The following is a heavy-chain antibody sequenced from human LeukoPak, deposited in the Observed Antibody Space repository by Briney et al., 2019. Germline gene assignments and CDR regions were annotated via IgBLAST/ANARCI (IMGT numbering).Heavy chain of an antibody. V-gene: IGHV4-34*01. J-gene: IGHJ6*03. Sequence: SETLSLTCAVYGGSFSGYYRSWIRQPPGKGLEWIGEINHSGSTNYNPSLRSRVSMSLATSKNQFSLRLTSVTAADTAVYYCARGLYDFSEAQGEYYHFLDVWGKGTTVIVSS. CDR1: GGSFSGYY. CDR2: INHSGST. CDR3: ARGLYDFSEAQGEYYHFLDV. D-gene: IGHD3-3*01.